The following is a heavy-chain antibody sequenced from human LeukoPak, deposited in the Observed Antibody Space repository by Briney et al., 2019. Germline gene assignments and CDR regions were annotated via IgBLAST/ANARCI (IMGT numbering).Heavy chain of an antibody. J-gene: IGHJ4*02. CDR3: AKDSPLRLGSSWYDY. V-gene: IGHV3-23*01. Sequence: GGSLRLSCAASGFTFSSYWMSWVRQAPGKGLEWVSAISGSGGSTYYADSVKGRFTISRDNSKNTLYLQMNSLRVEDTAVYYCAKDSPLRLGSSWYDYWGQGTLVTVSS. D-gene: IGHD6-13*01. CDR1: GFTFSSYW. CDR2: ISGSGGST.